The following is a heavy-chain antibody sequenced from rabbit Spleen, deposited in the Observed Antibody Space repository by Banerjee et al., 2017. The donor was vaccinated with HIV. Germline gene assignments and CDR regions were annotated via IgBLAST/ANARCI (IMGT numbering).Heavy chain of an antibody. CDR3: ARDTGTSFSSYGMDL. CDR1: GIDFNSDDY. Sequence: QEHLEESGGGLVKPGGTLTLTCKASGIDFNSDDYMCWVRQPPGKGLEWIACVGIGGFTYSATWATGRFTISKTSSTTVTLQMTSLTAADTATYFCARDTGTSFSSYGMDLWGPGTLVTVS. D-gene: IGHD8-1*01. V-gene: IGHV1S45*01. J-gene: IGHJ6*01. CDR2: VGIGGFT.